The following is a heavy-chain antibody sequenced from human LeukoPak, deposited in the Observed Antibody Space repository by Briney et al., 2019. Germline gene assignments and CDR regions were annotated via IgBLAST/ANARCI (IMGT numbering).Heavy chain of an antibody. V-gene: IGHV4-61*02. CDR3: ARGRSSSWYRAFDI. J-gene: IGHJ3*02. D-gene: IGHD6-13*01. Sequence: TSQTLSLTCTVSGGSISSGSYYWSCIRQPAGKGLECIGRIYTSGSTNYNPSLKSRVTISVDTSKNQFSLELSSVTAADTAVYYCARGRSSSWYRAFDIWGQGTMVTVSS. CDR1: GGSISSGSYY. CDR2: IYTSGST.